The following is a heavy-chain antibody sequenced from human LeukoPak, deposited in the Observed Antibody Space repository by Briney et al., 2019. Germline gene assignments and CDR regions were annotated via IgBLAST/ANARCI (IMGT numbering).Heavy chain of an antibody. J-gene: IGHJ3*02. CDR3: AKDMRIVLVTGAFDI. V-gene: IGHV3-9*01. Sequence: PGGSLRLSCSASGFTFDDYAMHWVRQAPGKGLEWVSGFSWNSGTLAYADSVKGRFTVSRDNAKKFFYLQMNSLRPEDTAFYYCAKDMRIVLVTGAFDIWGQGTMVTVSS. D-gene: IGHD2-21*02. CDR1: GFTFDDYA. CDR2: FSWNSGTL.